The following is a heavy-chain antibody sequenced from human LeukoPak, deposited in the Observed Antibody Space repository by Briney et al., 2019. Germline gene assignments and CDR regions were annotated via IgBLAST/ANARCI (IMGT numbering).Heavy chain of an antibody. D-gene: IGHD3-10*01. CDR2: INWNGGST. V-gene: IGHV3-20*04. CDR1: GFTFDDYG. Sequence: RSGGSLRLSCAASGFTFDDYGMSWVRQAPGKGLEWVSGINWNGGSTGYADSVKGRFTISRDNAKNSLYLQMNSLRAEDTAVYYCARDGSGRVPEMSAPDYWGQGTLVTVSS. J-gene: IGHJ4*02. CDR3: ARDGSGRVPEMSAPDY.